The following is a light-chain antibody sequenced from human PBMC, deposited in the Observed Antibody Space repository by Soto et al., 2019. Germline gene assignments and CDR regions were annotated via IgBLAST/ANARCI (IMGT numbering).Light chain of an antibody. CDR3: QQRSTWPLT. J-gene: IGKJ4*01. CDR1: QSVGSY. Sequence: EIVLTQSPATLSLSPGERATLSCRASQSVGSYLAWYQQKPGQAPRLLIDDAFSRATGIPARFSGSGSGTDFTLTISSLEPEDLAVYSCQQRSTWPLTFGGGTKVEIK. V-gene: IGKV3-11*01. CDR2: DAF.